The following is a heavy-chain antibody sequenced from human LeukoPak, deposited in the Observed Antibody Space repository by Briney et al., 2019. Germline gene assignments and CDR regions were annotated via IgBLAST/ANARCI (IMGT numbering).Heavy chain of an antibody. CDR2: IYYSGST. CDR1: GGSISSYY. J-gene: IGHJ5*02. CDR3: ARDDPRTAPDP. V-gene: IGHV4-59*01. D-gene: IGHD5-18*01. Sequence: SETLSLTCTVSGGSISSYYWSWIRQPPGKGLEWIGYIYYSGSTNYNPSLKSRVTISVDTSKNQFSLKLGSVTAADTAVYYCARDDPRTAPDPWGQGTLVTVSS.